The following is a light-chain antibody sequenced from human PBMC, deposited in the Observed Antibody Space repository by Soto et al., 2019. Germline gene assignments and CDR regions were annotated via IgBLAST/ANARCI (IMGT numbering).Light chain of an antibody. Sequence: AIRMTQSPSSFSASTGDRVTITCRASQGISSYLAWYQQKPGKAPKLLIYAASTLQSGVPSRFSGSGSGTDFTLTISCLQSEDFATYYCHQYYSYPQLTFGGGTKVDIK. CDR1: QGISSY. CDR2: AAS. CDR3: HQYYSYPQLT. J-gene: IGKJ4*01. V-gene: IGKV1-8*01.